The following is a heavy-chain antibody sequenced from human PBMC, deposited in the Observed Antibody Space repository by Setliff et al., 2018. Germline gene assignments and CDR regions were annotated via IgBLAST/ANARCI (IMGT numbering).Heavy chain of an antibody. V-gene: IGHV3-43D*04. Sequence: GESLKISCVGSGFNFDEFAMHWVRQAPGKGLEWASFISWDGSSTSYADSVTGRFTISRDNSKVSLFLEMNSLTTEDTALYYCTKDRSDSGYAGFDYWGQGSQVTVSS. CDR3: TKDRSDSGYAGFDY. CDR1: GFNFDEFA. D-gene: IGHD5-12*01. CDR2: ISWDGSST. J-gene: IGHJ4*02.